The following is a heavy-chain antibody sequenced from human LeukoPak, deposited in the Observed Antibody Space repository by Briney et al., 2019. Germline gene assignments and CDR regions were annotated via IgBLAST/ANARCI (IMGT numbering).Heavy chain of an antibody. D-gene: IGHD1-26*01. J-gene: IGHJ4*02. CDR3: ARVVGAHDDY. V-gene: IGHV3-30*03. CDR2: ISYDGSNK. Sequence: GGSLRLSCAASGFAFSSYGMHWVRQAPGKGLEWVAVISYDGSNKYYADSVKVRFTISRANSKNTLYMQMNSVRDEDTAVYYRARVVGAHDDYWGQGTLVTVSS. CDR1: GFAFSSYG.